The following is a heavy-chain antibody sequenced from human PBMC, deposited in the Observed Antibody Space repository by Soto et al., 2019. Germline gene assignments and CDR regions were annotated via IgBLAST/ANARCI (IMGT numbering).Heavy chain of an antibody. CDR3: ARDHGACDY. V-gene: IGHV3-48*01. Sequence: PGGSLRLSCAASGFAFNTYSMNWVRQAPGKGLEWVSFISSSSTTIYYADSVRGRFTISRDNAKNSLYLQMNSLRAEDTAVYYCARDHGACDYWGQGTLVTVSS. CDR2: ISSSSTTI. D-gene: IGHD3-16*01. J-gene: IGHJ4*02. CDR1: GFAFNTYS.